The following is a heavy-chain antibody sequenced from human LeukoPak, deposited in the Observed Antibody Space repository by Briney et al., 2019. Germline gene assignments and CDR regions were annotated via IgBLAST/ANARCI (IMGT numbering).Heavy chain of an antibody. CDR3: AKGDPPTYYDILTGHDY. CDR2: IRAGGGST. J-gene: IGHJ4*02. D-gene: IGHD3-9*01. Sequence: GGSLRLSCAASGFTFSSYAMSWVRQARGEGLEWVAGIRAGGGSTYYADSVKGRFTISRDNSKNMLYLQLNSLRAEETAVYYCAKGDPPTYYDILTGHDYWGQGNLVTVSS. CDR1: GFTFSSYA. V-gene: IGHV3-23*01.